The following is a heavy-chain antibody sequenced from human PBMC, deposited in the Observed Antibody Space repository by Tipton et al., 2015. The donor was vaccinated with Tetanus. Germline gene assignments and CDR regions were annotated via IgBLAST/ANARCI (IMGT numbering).Heavy chain of an antibody. J-gene: IGHJ3*02. Sequence: QLVQSGAEVKKPGESLKISCKGSGYSFTSYWIGWVRQMPGKGLEWMGIIYPGDSDTRYSPSFQGQVTISADKSISTAYLQWSSLKASDPAMYYCARSTMVRGSVDAFDIWGQGTMVTVSS. CDR1: GYSFTSYW. D-gene: IGHD3-10*01. CDR2: IYPGDSDT. V-gene: IGHV5-51*01. CDR3: ARSTMVRGSVDAFDI.